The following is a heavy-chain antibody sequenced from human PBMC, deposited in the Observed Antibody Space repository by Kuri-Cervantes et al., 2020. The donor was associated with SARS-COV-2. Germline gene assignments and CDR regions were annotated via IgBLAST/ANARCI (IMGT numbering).Heavy chain of an antibody. CDR3: ATGYSSRGGFDP. CDR1: GGSIGRRNYY. CDR2: IYYSGNT. J-gene: IGHJ5*02. D-gene: IGHD6-13*01. V-gene: IGHV4-39*01. Sequence: SETLSLTCTVPGGSIGRRNYYWGWTRQPPGKGLEWIGNIYYSGNTYYNPSLRSRVTISEDTSKNQFSLKLSSVTAADTAVYYCATGYSSRGGFDPWGQGTLVTVSS.